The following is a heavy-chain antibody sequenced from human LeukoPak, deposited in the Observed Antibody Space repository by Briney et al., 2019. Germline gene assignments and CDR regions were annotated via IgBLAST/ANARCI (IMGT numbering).Heavy chain of an antibody. Sequence: SETLSLTCAVYGGSFSGYYWSWVRQPPGKGLEWIGEINHSGSTNYNPSLKGRVTISVDTSKNQFSLKLSSVTAADTAVYYCARVMGDYYDSSGYYRRSDVFDIWGQGTMLTVSS. V-gene: IGHV4-34*01. CDR3: ARVMGDYYDSSGYYRRSDVFDI. CDR2: INHSGST. D-gene: IGHD3-22*01. J-gene: IGHJ3*02. CDR1: GGSFSGYY.